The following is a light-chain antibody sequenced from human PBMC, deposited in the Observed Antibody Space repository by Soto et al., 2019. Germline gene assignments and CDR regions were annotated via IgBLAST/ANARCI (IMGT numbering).Light chain of an antibody. Sequence: QAVVTQEPSLTVSPGGTVTLTCGSTTSAVTCSQYPYWFQQKPSQAPRTLIYDTANTHSCTPARFSGSLLGGKSALTLAGAQTDDEADYYCLLSYSGTSWVFGGGTKLTVL. CDR1: TSAVTCSQY. J-gene: IGLJ3*02. CDR3: LLSYSGTSWV. V-gene: IGLV7-46*01. CDR2: DTA.